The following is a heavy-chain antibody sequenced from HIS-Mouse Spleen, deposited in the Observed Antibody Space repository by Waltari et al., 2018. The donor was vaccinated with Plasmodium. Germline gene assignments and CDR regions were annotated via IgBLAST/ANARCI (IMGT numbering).Heavy chain of an antibody. Sequence: QVQLVQSGTDIKKHCASVKVSLQASGYSFPRYGINWVRQAPGQGLEWMGWISAYNGNTNYAQKLQGRVTMTTDTSTSTAYMQLRSLRSDDTAVYYCARGSAGDAFDIWGQGTMVTVSS. CDR2: ISAYNGNT. J-gene: IGHJ3*02. CDR3: ARGSAGDAFDI. V-gene: IGHV1-18*01. D-gene: IGHD6-19*01. CDR1: GYSFPRYG.